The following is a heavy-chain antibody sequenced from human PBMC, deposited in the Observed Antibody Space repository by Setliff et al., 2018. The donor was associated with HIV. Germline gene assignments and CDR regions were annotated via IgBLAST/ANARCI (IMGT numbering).Heavy chain of an antibody. CDR2: INHSGRT. J-gene: IGHJ4*02. CDR3: ARETWELLGKVFDY. CDR1: GESFSGFY. Sequence: SETLSLTCAVYGESFSGFYWSWIRQSPGKGLEWIGEINHSGRTKYSPSLRSRVSISVDTSKTQFSLKLSSVTAADTAVYYCARETWELLGKVFDYWGQGTLVTVSS. D-gene: IGHD1-26*01. V-gene: IGHV4-34*01.